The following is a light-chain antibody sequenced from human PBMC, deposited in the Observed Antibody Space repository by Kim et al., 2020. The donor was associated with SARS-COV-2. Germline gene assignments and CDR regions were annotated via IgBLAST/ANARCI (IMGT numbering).Light chain of an antibody. CDR1: QSLVYSDGNTY. Sequence: DVVMTQSPLSLPVTLGQPASISCRSSQSLVYSDGNTYLNSFQQRPGQSPRRLIYKVSNRDSGVPDRFSGSGSGTDFTLKISRVEAEDVGVYYCMQGIHPITFGQGTRLEIK. CDR2: KVS. V-gene: IGKV2-30*01. J-gene: IGKJ5*01. CDR3: MQGIHPIT.